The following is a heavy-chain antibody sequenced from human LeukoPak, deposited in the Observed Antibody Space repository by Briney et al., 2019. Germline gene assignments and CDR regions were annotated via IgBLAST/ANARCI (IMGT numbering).Heavy chain of an antibody. CDR3: ARGESYTSSGYYY. Sequence: SVKVSCKASGGTFSNYAISWVRQAPGQGLEWMGRFMPIFGTANHAQKFQGRVTITTGESTTTAYMELSSLKSEDTAVYYCARGESYTSSGYYYWGQRTLVTVSS. CDR2: FMPIFGTA. CDR1: GGTFSNYA. V-gene: IGHV1-69*05. J-gene: IGHJ4*02. D-gene: IGHD3-22*01.